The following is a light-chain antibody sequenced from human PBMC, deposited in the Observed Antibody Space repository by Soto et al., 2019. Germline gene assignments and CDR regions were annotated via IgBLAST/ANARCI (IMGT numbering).Light chain of an antibody. CDR1: QDIRTW. J-gene: IGKJ3*01. V-gene: IGKV1D-12*01. Sequence: DVQMTQSPSSVSASVGDRVTITCRASQDIRTWLAWYQQKPGEAPKLLICAASDLQSGVPSRFSGSGSGTEFTLTINSLQPEDFATYFCQQTNSFPATFGPGTKVDV. CDR2: AAS. CDR3: QQTNSFPAT.